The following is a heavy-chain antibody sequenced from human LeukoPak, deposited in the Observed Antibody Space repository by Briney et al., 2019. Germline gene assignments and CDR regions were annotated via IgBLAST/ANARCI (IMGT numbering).Heavy chain of an antibody. D-gene: IGHD6-19*01. J-gene: IGHJ4*02. V-gene: IGHV3-23*01. CDR1: GFTFSSYA. CDR2: ISGSGGST. Sequence: PGGSLRLSCAASGFTFSSYAMSWVRQAPGKGLEWVSAISGSGGSTYYADSVKGRFTISRDNSKNTLYLQMNSLRAEDTAVYYCAKDSGLTSGWYLITYYFDYWGQGTLVTVSS. CDR3: AKDSGLTSGWYLITYYFDY.